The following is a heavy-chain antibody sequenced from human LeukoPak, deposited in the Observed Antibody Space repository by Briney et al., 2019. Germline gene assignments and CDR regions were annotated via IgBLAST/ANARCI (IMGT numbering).Heavy chain of an antibody. J-gene: IGHJ4*02. CDR1: GFTFTNSW. D-gene: IGHD6-19*01. Sequence: GGSLRLSCAASGFTFTNSWMTWVRQAPGKGLEYVSAIGNNGDTTYYANSVKGRFTISRDNSKNTLYLEMGSLRAEDMAVYYCARDLTNGWHYFDYWGQGTLVTVSS. CDR3: ARDLTNGWHYFDY. V-gene: IGHV3-64*01. CDR2: IGNNGDTT.